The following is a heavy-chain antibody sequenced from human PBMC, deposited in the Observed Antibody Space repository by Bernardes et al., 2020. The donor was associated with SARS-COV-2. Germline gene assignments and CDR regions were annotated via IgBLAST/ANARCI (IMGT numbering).Heavy chain of an antibody. V-gene: IGHV5-51*01. CDR1: GYTFTRYW. CDR3: ARPGSQVADGVFDV. Sequence: GGPRKSSSKASGYTFTRYWIGWVRPMPAKGLEWMGIIYPGDSDTNYSPSFQGQVTISADKSISTVYLQWSSLKASDTAMYYCARPGSQVADGVFDVWGQGTMVSVSS. D-gene: IGHD4-17*01. J-gene: IGHJ3*01. CDR2: IYPGDSDT.